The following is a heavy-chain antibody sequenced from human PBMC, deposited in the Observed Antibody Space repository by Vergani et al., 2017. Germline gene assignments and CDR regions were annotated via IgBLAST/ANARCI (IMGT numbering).Heavy chain of an antibody. CDR3: ARDGEMATIIPVYMDV. CDR2: INPNSGGT. Sequence: QVQLVQSGAEVKKPGASVKVSCKASGYTFTGYYMHWVRQAPGQGLEWMGWINPNSGGTNYAQKFQGRVTMTRDTSISTAYMELSRLRSDDTAVYYCARDGEMATIIPVYMDVWGKGTMVTVSS. D-gene: IGHD5-24*01. J-gene: IGHJ6*03. CDR1: GYTFTGYY. V-gene: IGHV1-2*02.